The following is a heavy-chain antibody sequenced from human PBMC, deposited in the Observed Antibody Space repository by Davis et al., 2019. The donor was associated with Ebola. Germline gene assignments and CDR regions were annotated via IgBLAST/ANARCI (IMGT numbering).Heavy chain of an antibody. CDR1: GFPFSSYT. D-gene: IGHD3-16*01. CDR3: ARDPGGGLAYYALDV. Sequence: SLKLPRAASGFPFSSYTMHWLRQVPGAGLEWLAVVWYDGDKTDYAASVKGRFTISRDNSEKTVSLQMNSLRAEDTAVYYCARDPGGGLAYYALDVWGQGTTVTVSS. CDR2: VWYDGDKT. V-gene: IGHV3-33*08. J-gene: IGHJ6*02.